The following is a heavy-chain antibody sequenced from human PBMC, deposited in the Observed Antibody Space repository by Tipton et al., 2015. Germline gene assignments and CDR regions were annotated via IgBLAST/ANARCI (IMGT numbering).Heavy chain of an antibody. CDR1: GFTFNNYV. D-gene: IGHD3-3*01. CDR3: ATHVRGPKRVGVVSGTIYHYSAMDI. CDR2: ISGRGAST. Sequence: SLRLSCAASGFTFNNYVMSWVRQAPGKGLEWVSAISGRGASTFYADSVKGRFTISRDNSKNTLYLQMNSLRAEDTAVYYCATHVRGPKRVGVVSGTIYHYSAMDIWGQGTTVTVSS. J-gene: IGHJ6*02. V-gene: IGHV3-23*01.